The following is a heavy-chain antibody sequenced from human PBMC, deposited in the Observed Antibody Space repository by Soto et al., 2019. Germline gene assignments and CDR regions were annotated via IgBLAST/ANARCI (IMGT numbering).Heavy chain of an antibody. V-gene: IGHV1-18*01. Sequence: QVHLVQSGAEVKKPGASVKVSCQGYGYAFTTYGITWVRQAPGQGLEWMGWISAHNGNTNYAQKRQGRVTVTRDTSTSTAYMELRSLRYDDTAVYYCARGRYGDYWGQGALVTVSS. D-gene: IGHD1-1*01. J-gene: IGHJ4*02. CDR3: ARGRYGDY. CDR2: ISAHNGNT. CDR1: GYAFTTYG.